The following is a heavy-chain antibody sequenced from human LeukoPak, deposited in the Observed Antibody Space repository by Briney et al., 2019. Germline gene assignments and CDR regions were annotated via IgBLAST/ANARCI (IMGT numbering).Heavy chain of an antibody. CDR3: ARGDIQCDY. CDR2: INPNSGAT. J-gene: IGHJ4*02. CDR1: GYTFTAYY. V-gene: IGHV1-2*02. D-gene: IGHD6-19*01. Sequence: ASVKVSCKASGYTFTAYYMHWVRQAPGQGLERMGWINPNSGATTYAQTFQGRDTMTRETSNSTAYMELTRLTSDDTAVYYCARGDIQCDYWGQGTQVTVSS.